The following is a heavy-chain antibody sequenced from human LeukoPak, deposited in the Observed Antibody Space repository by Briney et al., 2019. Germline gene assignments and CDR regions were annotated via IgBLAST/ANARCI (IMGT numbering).Heavy chain of an antibody. V-gene: IGHV4-39*01. CDR2: IYYSGST. CDR1: GGSISSNSYY. J-gene: IGHJ4*02. CDR3: ARNGVLRYFDWLTNQGNFDY. Sequence: PSETLSLTCAVSGGSISSNSYYWGWIRQPPGKGLEWIGSIYYSGSTYYNPSLKSRVTISVDTSKNQFSLKLSSVTAADTAVYYCARNGVLRYFDWLTNQGNFDYWGQGTLVTVSS. D-gene: IGHD3-9*01.